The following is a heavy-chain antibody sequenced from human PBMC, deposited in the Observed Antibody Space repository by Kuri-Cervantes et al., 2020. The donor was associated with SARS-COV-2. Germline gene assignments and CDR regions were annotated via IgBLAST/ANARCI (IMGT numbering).Heavy chain of an antibody. CDR1: GFTFSSYA. D-gene: IGHD2-21*01. J-gene: IGHJ3*02. V-gene: IGHV3-30-3*01. Sequence: GESLKISCAASGFTFSSYAMHWVRQAPGKELEWVAVISYDGSNKYYADSVKGRFTISRDNSKNTLYLQMNSLRAEDTAVYYCARDGRGDSASRAAFDIWGQGTMVTVSS. CDR3: ARDGRGDSASRAAFDI. CDR2: ISYDGSNK.